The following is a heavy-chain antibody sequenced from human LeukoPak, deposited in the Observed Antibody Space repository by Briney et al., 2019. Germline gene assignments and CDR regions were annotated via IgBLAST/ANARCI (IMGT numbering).Heavy chain of an antibody. CDR1: GGSFSGYY. CDR3: ARGLSWYYAFDI. J-gene: IGHJ3*02. Sequence: PSETLSLTCAVYGGSFSGYYWSWIRQPPGKGLEWIGEINRSGSTNYNPSLKSRVTISVDTSKNQFSLKLSSVTAADTAVYYCARGLSWYYAFDIWGQGTMVTVSS. CDR2: INRSGST. V-gene: IGHV4-34*01. D-gene: IGHD6-13*01.